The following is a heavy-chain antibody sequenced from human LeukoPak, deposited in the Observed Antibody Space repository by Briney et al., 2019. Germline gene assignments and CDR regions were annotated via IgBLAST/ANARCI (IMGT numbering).Heavy chain of an antibody. D-gene: IGHD3-9*01. CDR1: GYTFTSYD. J-gene: IGHJ4*02. V-gene: IGHV1-8*01. CDR2: MNPNSGHT. Sequence: ASVKVSCKASGYTFTSYDINWVRQATGQGLEWMGWMNPNSGHTGYAQEFQGRVTMTRNSTISTAYMELSSLRSDDTAVYYCARALRYFDWFPEDYWGQGTLVTVSS. CDR3: ARALRYFDWFPEDY.